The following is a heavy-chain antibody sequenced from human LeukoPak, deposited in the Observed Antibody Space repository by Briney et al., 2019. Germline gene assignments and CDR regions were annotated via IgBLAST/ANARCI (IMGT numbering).Heavy chain of an antibody. CDR2: INPNSGGT. V-gene: IGHV1-2*02. CDR1: GYTFTGYY. D-gene: IGHD6-19*01. J-gene: IGHJ5*02. Sequence: ASVKVSCKASGYTFTGYYMHWVRQAPGQGLEWMGWINPNSGGTNYAQKFQGRVTMTRDTSISTTYMELSRLRPDDTAVYYCARVLYSSGWYYWFDPWGQGTLVTVSS. CDR3: ARVLYSSGWYYWFDP.